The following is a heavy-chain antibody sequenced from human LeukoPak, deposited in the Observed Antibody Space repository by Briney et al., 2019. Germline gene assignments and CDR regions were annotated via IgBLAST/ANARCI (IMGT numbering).Heavy chain of an antibody. D-gene: IGHD5-18*01. CDR2: IYYSGST. V-gene: IGHV4-59*08. CDR3: ARTRGIQLLFDY. CDR1: GGSISSYY. Sequence: SETLSLTCTVSGGSISSYYWSWIRQPPGKGLEWIGYIYYSGSTNYNPSLKSRVTISVDTSKNQFSLKLSSVTAADTAVYYCARTRGIQLLFDYWGRGTLVTVSS. J-gene: IGHJ4*02.